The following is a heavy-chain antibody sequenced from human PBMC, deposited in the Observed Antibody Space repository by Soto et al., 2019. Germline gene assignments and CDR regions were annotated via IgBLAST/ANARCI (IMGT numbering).Heavy chain of an antibody. J-gene: IGHJ5*02. CDR1: GDSISGGASF. CDR2: VYYSGSS. CDR3: AKLSCTSSTCYFPGWFDP. V-gene: IGHV4-31*03. D-gene: IGHD2-2*01. Sequence: SETLSLTCTVSGDSISGGASFWSWIRQPPAKGLEWIANVYYSGSSYYNPSLKSRLTISVDTTKNQFSLQLKSMTAADTAVYYCAKLSCTSSTCYFPGWFDPWGQGTLVTAS.